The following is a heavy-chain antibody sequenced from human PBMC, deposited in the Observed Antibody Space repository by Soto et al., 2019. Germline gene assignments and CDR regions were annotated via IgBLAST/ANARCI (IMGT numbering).Heavy chain of an antibody. CDR1: GFTVSSNY. J-gene: IGHJ4*02. V-gene: IGHV3-66*01. CDR3: ARDLWPRLHLGELSLYRWDY. CDR2: IYSGGST. D-gene: IGHD3-16*02. Sequence: GGSLRLSCAASGFTVSSNYMSWVRQAPGKGLEWVSVIYSGGSTYYADSVKGRFTISRDNSKNTLYLQMNSLRAEDTAVYYCARDLWPRLHLGELSLYRWDYWGQGTLVTVSS.